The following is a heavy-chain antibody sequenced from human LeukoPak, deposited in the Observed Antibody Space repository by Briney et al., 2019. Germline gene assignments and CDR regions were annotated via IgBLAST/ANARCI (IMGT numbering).Heavy chain of an antibody. Sequence: SETLSLTCAVYGGSFSGYNWSWIRLPPGKGLEWIGEINHSGSTNYNPSLKSRVTISVDTSKNQFSLNLSSVTAADTAVYYCASYDVGATTNFDYWGQGTLVTVSS. CDR1: GGSFSGYN. D-gene: IGHD1-26*01. J-gene: IGHJ4*02. CDR3: ASYDVGATTNFDY. CDR2: INHSGST. V-gene: IGHV4-34*01.